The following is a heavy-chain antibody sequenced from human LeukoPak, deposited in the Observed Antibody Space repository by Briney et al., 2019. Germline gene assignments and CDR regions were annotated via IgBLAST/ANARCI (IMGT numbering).Heavy chain of an antibody. J-gene: IGHJ4*02. D-gene: IGHD2/OR15-2a*01. V-gene: IGHV3-74*01. CDR3: ARDHYFKIDY. CDR2: IPTDDNPT. CDR1: GFVFSNFV. Sequence: PGGSLRLSCAASGFVFSNFVMHWVRQAPGKGLLWVSRIPTDDNPTNYADFVQGRFTISRDNAKNTVYLQMNNLRAEDTAVYYCARDHYFKIDYWGQGTLVTVSS.